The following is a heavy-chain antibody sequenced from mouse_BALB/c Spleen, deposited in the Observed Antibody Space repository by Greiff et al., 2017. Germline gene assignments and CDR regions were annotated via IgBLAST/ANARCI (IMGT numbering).Heavy chain of an antibody. J-gene: IGHJ4*01. CDR1: GFSLTDYG. Sequence: VKVVESGPGLVAPSQSLSITCTVSGFSLTDYGVSWIRQPPGKGLEWLGVIWGGGSTYYNSALKSRLSISKDNSKSQVFLKMNSLQTDDTAMYYCAKYYYGSSTDYAMDYWGQGTSVTVSS. V-gene: IGHV2-6-5*01. CDR2: IWGGGST. D-gene: IGHD1-1*01. CDR3: AKYYYGSSTDYAMDY.